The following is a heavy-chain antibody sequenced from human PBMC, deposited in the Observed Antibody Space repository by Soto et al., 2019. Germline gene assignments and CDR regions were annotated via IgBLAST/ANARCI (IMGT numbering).Heavy chain of an antibody. Sequence: VLLVQSGEEMKKPGESLRISCKGSGFIFSNYRITWVRQMPGKGLEWMGTIDPSDSYTKYSPSFQGHVTISTDRSISTVYLQWSSLRASDTAIYFCARRAWSTGVLPPSKGNWFDPWGQGTLVTVSA. J-gene: IGHJ5*02. CDR1: GFIFSNYR. D-gene: IGHD3-3*01. CDR3: ARRAWSTGVLPPSKGNWFDP. CDR2: IDPSDSYT. V-gene: IGHV5-10-1*03.